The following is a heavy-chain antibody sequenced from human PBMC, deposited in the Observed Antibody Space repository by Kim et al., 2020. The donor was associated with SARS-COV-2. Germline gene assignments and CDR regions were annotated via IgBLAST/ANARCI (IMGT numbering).Heavy chain of an antibody. Sequence: ASVKVSCKASGYTFTSYGISWVRQAPGQGLEWMGWISAYNGNTNYAQKLQGRVTMTTDTSTSTAYMELRSLRSDDTAVYYCARDLSSSWLTYYYYGMDVWGQGTTVTVSS. V-gene: IGHV1-18*01. CDR2: ISAYNGNT. CDR1: GYTFTSYG. CDR3: ARDLSSSWLTYYYYGMDV. D-gene: IGHD6-13*01. J-gene: IGHJ6*02.